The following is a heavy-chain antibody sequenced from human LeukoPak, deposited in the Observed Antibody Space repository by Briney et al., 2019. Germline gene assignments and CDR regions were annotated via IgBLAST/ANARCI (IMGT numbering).Heavy chain of an antibody. V-gene: IGHV4-39*07. D-gene: IGHD5-18*01. Sequence: SETLSLTCTVSGGSISSSSYYWGWIRQPPGKGLEWIGSIYYSGSTNYNPSLKSRVTTSVDTSKNQFSLKLSSVTAADTAVYYCARVGGGYSYGFHFDYWGQGTLVTVSS. CDR2: IYYSGST. J-gene: IGHJ4*02. CDR1: GGSISSSSYY. CDR3: ARVGGGYSYGFHFDY.